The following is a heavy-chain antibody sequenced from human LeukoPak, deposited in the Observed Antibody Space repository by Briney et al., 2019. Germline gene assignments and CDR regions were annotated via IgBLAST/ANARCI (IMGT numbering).Heavy chain of an antibody. V-gene: IGHV3-74*01. D-gene: IGHD3-9*01. J-gene: IGHJ4*02. Sequence: QSGGSLRLSCAASGFTFSSYWMHWVRQAPGKGLVWVSRINSDGSSTSYADSVKGRFTISRDNAKNTLYLQMNSLRAEDTAVYYCAKDGGYFDWLPFDYWGQGTLVTVSS. CDR1: GFTFSSYW. CDR2: INSDGSST. CDR3: AKDGGYFDWLPFDY.